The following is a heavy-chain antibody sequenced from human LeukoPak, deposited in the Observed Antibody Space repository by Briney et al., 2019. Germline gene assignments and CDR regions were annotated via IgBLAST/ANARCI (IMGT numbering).Heavy chain of an antibody. D-gene: IGHD3-22*01. V-gene: IGHV4-39*01. Sequence: SETLSLTCTVSGDSIRRSAYYWGWIRQSPGKGLEWIGSVYQSGSTYDNPSLKSRVSISVDTSKNQLSLKLSSVTAADTAVYYCARRVHYYDTSGYSYYFDYWGQGTLVTVSS. CDR3: ARRVHYYDTSGYSYYFDY. J-gene: IGHJ4*02. CDR2: VYQSGST. CDR1: GDSIRRSAYY.